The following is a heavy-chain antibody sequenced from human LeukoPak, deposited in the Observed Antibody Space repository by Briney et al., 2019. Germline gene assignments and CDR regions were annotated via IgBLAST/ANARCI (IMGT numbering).Heavy chain of an antibody. CDR1: GYTFTSYY. CDR3: ARAGPLYGYYYMDV. Sequence: SVKVSCKASGYTFTSYYMHWVRQAPGQGLEWMGGIIPIFGTANYAQKFQGRVTITADESTSTAYMELSSLRSEDTAVYYCARAGPLYGYYYMDVWGKGTTVTISS. CDR2: IIPIFGTA. D-gene: IGHD2/OR15-2a*01. V-gene: IGHV1-69*13. J-gene: IGHJ6*03.